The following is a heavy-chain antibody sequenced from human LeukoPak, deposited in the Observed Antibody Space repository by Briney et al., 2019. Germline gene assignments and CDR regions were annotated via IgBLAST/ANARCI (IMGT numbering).Heavy chain of an antibody. CDR3: ARSNYDSTTFYYHLGL. J-gene: IGHJ4*02. CDR1: GFNFSSYW. D-gene: IGHD2/OR15-2a*01. CDR2: VDVHGQGT. V-gene: IGHV3-74*01. Sequence: GGSLRLSCAASGFNFSSYWMHWVRQAPGKGPVWVSRVDVHGQGTAYADSVKGRFTISRDNAKNTLSLQMNSLSAEDTAVYYCARSNYDSTTFYYHLGLWGQGTLVTVSS.